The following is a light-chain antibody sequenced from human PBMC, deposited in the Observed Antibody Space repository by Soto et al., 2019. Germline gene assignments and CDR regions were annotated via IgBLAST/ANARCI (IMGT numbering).Light chain of an antibody. J-gene: IGKJ4*02. CDR1: QSISDL. Sequence: IQMTQSPSTLSASVGDRVTITCRASQSISDLLDWYQQKPGEAPKLLIYKASSLESGVPSRFSGSGSGTQFSLTISSLQPDDFATYYCQQYDNYSPFGGGTKVEIK. V-gene: IGKV1-5*03. CDR2: KAS. CDR3: QQYDNYSP.